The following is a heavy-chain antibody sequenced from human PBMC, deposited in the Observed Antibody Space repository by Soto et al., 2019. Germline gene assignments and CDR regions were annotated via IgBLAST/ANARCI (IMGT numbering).Heavy chain of an antibody. CDR2: IKQDGSER. Sequence: EVQLVESGGGLVQPGGSLRLSCAASGFTFSHYWMSWVRQAPGKGLEWVANIKQDGSERNYVDSVKGRFTISRDNAKNSLYLQLNSLRAEDTAVYYCARAGSENDYGGQGTLVTVSS. CDR1: GFTFSHYW. D-gene: IGHD3-10*01. J-gene: IGHJ4*02. CDR3: ARAGSENDY. V-gene: IGHV3-7*05.